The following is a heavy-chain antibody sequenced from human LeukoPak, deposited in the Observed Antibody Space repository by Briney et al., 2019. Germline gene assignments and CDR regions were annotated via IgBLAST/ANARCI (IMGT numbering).Heavy chain of an antibody. V-gene: IGHV1-69*13. CDR2: IIPIFGTA. J-gene: IGHJ4*02. CDR3: ARDRYSGSYWGYYFDY. Sequence: GASVKVSCKASGGTFSSYAISWVRQAPGQGLEWVGGIIPIFGTANYAQKFQGRVTITADESTSTAYMELSSLRSEDTAVYYCARDRYSGSYWGYYFDYWGQGTLVTVSS. D-gene: IGHD1-26*01. CDR1: GGTFSSYA.